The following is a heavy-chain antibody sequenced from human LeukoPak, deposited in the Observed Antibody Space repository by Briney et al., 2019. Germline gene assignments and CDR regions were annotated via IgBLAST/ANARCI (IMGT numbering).Heavy chain of an antibody. J-gene: IGHJ4*02. Sequence: PGGSLRLSCAASGFTFSNAWMSWVRQAPGKGLEWVGRIKSKTDGGTTDYAAPVKGRFTISRDDSKNTLYLQMNSLKTEDTAVYCCTTDFSWSLLWFGDPGYGAYFDYWGQGTLVTVSS. CDR1: GFTFSNAW. CDR3: TTDFSWSLLWFGDPGYGAYFDY. V-gene: IGHV3-15*01. CDR2: IKSKTDGGTT. D-gene: IGHD3-10*01.